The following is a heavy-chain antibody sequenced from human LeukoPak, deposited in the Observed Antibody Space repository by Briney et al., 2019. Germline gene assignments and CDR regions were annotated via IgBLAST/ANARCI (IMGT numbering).Heavy chain of an antibody. CDR1: GFTFSSYS. CDR3: ARDPNPSSWLPYYYYYMDV. D-gene: IGHD6-13*01. V-gene: IGHV3-48*01. J-gene: IGHJ6*03. Sequence: GGSLRLSCAASGFTFSSYSMNWVRQAPGKGLEWVSYISSSSSTIYYADSVKGRFTISRDNAKNSLYLQMNSLRAEDTAVCYCARDPNPSSWLPYYYYYMDVWGKGTTVTVSS. CDR2: ISSSSSTI.